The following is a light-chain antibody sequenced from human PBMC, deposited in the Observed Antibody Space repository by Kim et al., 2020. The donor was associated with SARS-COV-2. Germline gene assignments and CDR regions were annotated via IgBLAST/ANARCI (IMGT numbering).Light chain of an antibody. CDR2: GAS. CDR3: QSANSFPPRLA. CDR1: QEVTQW. J-gene: IGKJ4*01. V-gene: IGKV1-12*01. Sequence: VGSRPINTCRASQEVTQWLAWYQQKPGIAPKVLIYGASDLQSGVPSSFSGSGSGTDFTRTISSLQPEDFGTYFCQSANSFPPRLAFGGGTKLEI.